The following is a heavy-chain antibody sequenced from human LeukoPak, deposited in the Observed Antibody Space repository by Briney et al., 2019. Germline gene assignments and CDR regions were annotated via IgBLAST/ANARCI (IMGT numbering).Heavy chain of an antibody. CDR1: GGSFSGYY. J-gene: IGHJ4*02. CDR3: ARGPSRQWLVRYFDY. Sequence: PSETLSLACAVYGGSFSGYYWSWLRQPPGKGLEWIGEINHSGSTNYNPSLKSRVTISVDTSKNQFSLKLSSVTAADTAVYYCARGPSRQWLVRYFDYWGQGTLVTVSS. CDR2: INHSGST. V-gene: IGHV4-34*01. D-gene: IGHD6-19*01.